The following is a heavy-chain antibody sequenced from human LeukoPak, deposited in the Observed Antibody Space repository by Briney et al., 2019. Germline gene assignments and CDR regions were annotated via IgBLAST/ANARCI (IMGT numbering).Heavy chain of an antibody. CDR2: IYSTGST. D-gene: IGHD6-19*01. Sequence: SETLSLTCTVSGASMKNHYWSWIRQLPGKGLEWIGYIYSTGSTNYNPSLKSRLTISIDTSKNHFSLKLTSVTAADTAIYYCARESGSQSSGSGCRGYSYYQYYMDVWGKGTTVTVSS. CDR1: GASMKNHY. CDR3: ARESGSQSSGSGCRGYSYYQYYMDV. V-gene: IGHV4-59*11. J-gene: IGHJ6*03.